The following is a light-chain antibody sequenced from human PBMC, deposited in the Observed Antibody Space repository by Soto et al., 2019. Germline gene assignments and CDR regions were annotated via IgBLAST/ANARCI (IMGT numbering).Light chain of an antibody. V-gene: IGKV1-5*03. CDR1: QSIGTW. CDR3: QQYNSYAWT. CDR2: KAS. J-gene: IGKJ1*01. Sequence: DIQMTQSPSSLSASVGDRVTITCRASQSIGTWLAWYQQKPGEAPKLLMSKASSLESGVPSRFSGSGSGTEFTLTISSLQPDYSATYYCQQYNSYAWTFGQGTKVEIK.